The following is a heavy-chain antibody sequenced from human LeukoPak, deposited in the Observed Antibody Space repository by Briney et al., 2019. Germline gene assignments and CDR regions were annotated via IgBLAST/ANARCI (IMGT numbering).Heavy chain of an antibody. D-gene: IGHD2-21*02. V-gene: IGHV3-7*01. CDR3: ARLRCDVGDCYSAGQNF. CDR2: IKQDGSEK. Sequence: GGSLRLSCAASGFTFSSYWMSWVRQAPGKGLEWVANIKQDGSEKYYVDSVKGRFTISRDNAKNSLYLQMNSLRAEDTAVYFCARLRCDVGDCYSAGQNFWGQGTLVTVSS. CDR1: GFTFSSYW. J-gene: IGHJ4*02.